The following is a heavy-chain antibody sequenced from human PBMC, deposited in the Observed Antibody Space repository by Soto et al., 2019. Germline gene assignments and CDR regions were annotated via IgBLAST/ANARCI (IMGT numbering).Heavy chain of an antibody. J-gene: IGHJ6*03. CDR3: ARGPLLLWFGALLSDDYYYYYMDV. Sequence: ASVKVSCKASGYTFTSYDINWVRQATGQGLEWMGWMNPNSGNTGYAQKFQGRVTMTRNTSISTAYMELSSLRSEDTAVYYCARGPLLLWFGALLSDDYYYYYMDVWGKGTTVTVSS. V-gene: IGHV1-8*01. D-gene: IGHD3-10*01. CDR2: MNPNSGNT. CDR1: GYTFTSYD.